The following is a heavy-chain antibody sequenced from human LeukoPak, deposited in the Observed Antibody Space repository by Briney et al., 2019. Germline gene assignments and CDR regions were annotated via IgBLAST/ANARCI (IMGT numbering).Heavy chain of an antibody. CDR1: GYTVTSYD. D-gene: IGHD4-11*01. CDR2: MNPNSGYT. CDR3: YYSGVSDF. V-gene: IGHV1-8*01. Sequence: GASVKVSCKASGYTVTSYDINWVRQATGQGPEWTGWMNPNSGYTGYAQKFQGRVTMTRDTSISTVYMELSSLRSEDTAVYYCYYSGVSDFWGQGTLVTVSS. J-gene: IGHJ4*02.